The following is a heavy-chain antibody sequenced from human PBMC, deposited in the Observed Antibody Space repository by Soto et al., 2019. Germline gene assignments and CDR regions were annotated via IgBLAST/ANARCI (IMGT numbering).Heavy chain of an antibody. V-gene: IGHV1-2*04. CDR1: GYTLTGYY. J-gene: IGHJ4*02. CDR2: INPNSGCT. CDR3: ARDARGDQAPMAY. Sequence: GASVKVSWKASGYTLTGYYMHWGRQAPGQVLEWMGLINPNSGCTNYAQKFHGWVTMTRDTSISTAYMELSRLRSDDTAVYYCARDARGDQAPMAYWGQGTLVTVSS. D-gene: IGHD2-2*01.